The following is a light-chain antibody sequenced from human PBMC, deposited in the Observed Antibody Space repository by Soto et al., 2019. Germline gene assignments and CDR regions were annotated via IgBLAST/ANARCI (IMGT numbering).Light chain of an antibody. V-gene: IGKV1-27*01. Sequence: DIQMTQSPSSLSAFVGAPVTITCRARQDISNFLAWYQQKPGKVPKLLIYAASTLQSGVPSRFSGSGSGTDFTLTISRLEPEDFAVYYCQHYGNTPPSVTFGPGTKVDIK. CDR1: QDISNF. CDR3: QHYGNTPPSVT. CDR2: AAS. J-gene: IGKJ3*01.